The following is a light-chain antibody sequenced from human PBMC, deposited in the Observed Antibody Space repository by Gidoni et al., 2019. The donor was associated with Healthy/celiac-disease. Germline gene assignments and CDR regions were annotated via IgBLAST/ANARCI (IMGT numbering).Light chain of an antibody. J-gene: IGKJ1*01. CDR3: QQYNSYSS. Sequence: DIKMTQSPSTLSASVGDRVTITCRASQSISSWLAWYRQKPGKAPKLLIYKASSLESGVPSRFSGSGSGTEFTLTISSLQPDDFATYYCQQYNSYSSFGQGTKVEIK. CDR1: QSISSW. V-gene: IGKV1-5*03. CDR2: KAS.